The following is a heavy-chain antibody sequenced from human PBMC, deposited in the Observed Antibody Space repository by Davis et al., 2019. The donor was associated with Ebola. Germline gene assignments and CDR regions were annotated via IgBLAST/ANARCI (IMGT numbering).Heavy chain of an antibody. CDR1: GYTFTGYY. Sequence: ASVKVSCKASGYTFTGYYMHWVRQAPGQGLEWMGWINPNSGGTNYAQKFQGRVTMTRDTSISTAYMELSRLRSDDTAVYYCARAYPPYSSGWYPEPTLPDAFDIWGQGTMVTVSS. CDR2: INPNSGGT. D-gene: IGHD6-19*01. J-gene: IGHJ3*02. CDR3: ARAYPPYSSGWYPEPTLPDAFDI. V-gene: IGHV1-2*02.